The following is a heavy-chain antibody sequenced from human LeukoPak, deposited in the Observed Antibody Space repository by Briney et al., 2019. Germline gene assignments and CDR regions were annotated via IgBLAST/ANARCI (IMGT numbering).Heavy chain of an antibody. CDR3: ARERRDGSYGFDY. D-gene: IGHD3-16*01. Sequence: SDTLSLTCTVSSGSITGYYWNWIRQPAGKGLEWIGRIYISGTTNYNPSLNSRVTMSLDTSKNRFSLKLSSVTAADTAVYYCARERRDGSYGFDYWGQGTLLTVSS. CDR1: SGSITGYY. V-gene: IGHV4-4*07. J-gene: IGHJ4*02. CDR2: IYISGTT.